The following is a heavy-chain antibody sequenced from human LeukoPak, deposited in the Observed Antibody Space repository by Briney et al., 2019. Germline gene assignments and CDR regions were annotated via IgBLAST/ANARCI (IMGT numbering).Heavy chain of an antibody. CDR2: IKQDGSEK. V-gene: IGHV3-7*01. J-gene: IGHJ4*02. D-gene: IGHD3-9*01. CDR3: ARGPDILTGYTDY. CDR1: GFTFSSYW. Sequence: GGSLRLSCAASGFTFSSYWMSWVRQAPGKGLEWVANIKQDGSEKYYVDSVKGRFTISRDNAKNSLYLQMNSLRAEDTAVYYCARGPDILTGYTDYWGQGTLVTVSS.